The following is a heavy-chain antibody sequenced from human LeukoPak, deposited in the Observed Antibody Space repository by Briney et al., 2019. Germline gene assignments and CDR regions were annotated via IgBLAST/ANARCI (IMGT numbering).Heavy chain of an antibody. CDR3: ARGVGTSWFDP. CDR2: INPKTGGA. Sequence: GASVKVSCKAYGYTFSDYYLHWVRQAPGQGLEWMGCINPKTGGANFAEKFQGRVTMNRDTSIRTVYMELSRVTYDDTALYYCARGVGTSWFDPWGQGTLVTVSS. D-gene: IGHD2-2*01. CDR1: GYTFSDYY. V-gene: IGHV1-2*02. J-gene: IGHJ5*02.